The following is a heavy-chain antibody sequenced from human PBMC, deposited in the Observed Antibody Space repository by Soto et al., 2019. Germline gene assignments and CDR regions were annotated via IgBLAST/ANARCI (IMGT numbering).Heavy chain of an antibody. CDR2: IYYSGST. D-gene: IGHD1-7*01. CDR1: GSPISSYY. Sequence: SETLSLTCSVSGSPISSYYWSWIRQPPGKGLEWIGYIYYSGSTNYNPSLKSRVTISVDTSKNQFSLKLSSVTAADTAVYYCARNYGHAFDIWGQGTMVTVSS. J-gene: IGHJ3*02. V-gene: IGHV4-59*01. CDR3: ARNYGHAFDI.